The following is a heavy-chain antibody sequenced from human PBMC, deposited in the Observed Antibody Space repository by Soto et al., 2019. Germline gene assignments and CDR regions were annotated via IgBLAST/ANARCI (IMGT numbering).Heavy chain of an antibody. V-gene: IGHV4-59*08. CDR1: GGSISSYY. CDR3: SRLVDYDYIWGSYRHAFDI. Sequence: PSETLSLTCTVSGGSISSYYWSWIRQPPGKELERIGYIYYSRNTNYNPSQKSRVTISVDTSKNQFSLKLSSVTAADTAVYYCSRLVDYDYIWGSYRHAFDIWGQGTMVTVSS. J-gene: IGHJ3*02. CDR2: IYYSRNT. D-gene: IGHD3-16*02.